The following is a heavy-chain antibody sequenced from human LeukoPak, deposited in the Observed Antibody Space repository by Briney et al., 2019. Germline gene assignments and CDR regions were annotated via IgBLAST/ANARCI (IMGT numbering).Heavy chain of an antibody. J-gene: IGHJ6*02. CDR2: IIPIFGTA. CDR3: ARAHYYYDSSGYHYVTYYYGMDV. Sequence: SVKVSCKASGGTFSSYAISWVRQAPGQGLEWMGGIIPIFGTANYAQKFQGRVTITADESTSTAYMELSSLRSEDTAVYYCARAHYYYDSSGYHYVTYYYGMDVWGQGTTVTVSS. D-gene: IGHD3-22*01. CDR1: GGTFSSYA. V-gene: IGHV1-69*01.